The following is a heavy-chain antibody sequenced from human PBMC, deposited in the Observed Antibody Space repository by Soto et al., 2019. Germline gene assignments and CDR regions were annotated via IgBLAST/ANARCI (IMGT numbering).Heavy chain of an antibody. J-gene: IGHJ6*04. Sequence: QVQLVQSGAEVKKPGASVKVSCKASGYTFTSYGISWVRQAPGQGLERMGWSSGYNGNTNYAQKFQGRVTMTTDPTTSTAYMEVRSLRSDETAVYYCATGYCGVDCFNKGYYYYGMDVWGKGTTVTVSS. CDR1: GYTFTSYG. CDR3: ATGYCGVDCFNKGYYYYGMDV. CDR2: SSGYNGNT. D-gene: IGHD2-21*02. V-gene: IGHV1-18*01.